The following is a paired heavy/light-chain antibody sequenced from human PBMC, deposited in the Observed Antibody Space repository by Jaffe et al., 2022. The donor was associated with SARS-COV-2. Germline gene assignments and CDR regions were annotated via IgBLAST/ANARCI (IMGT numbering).Heavy chain of an antibody. CDR1: GFTFDNYV. D-gene: IGHD6-19*01. CDR3: ARPHNTGWGPFQY. Sequence: EVQLVESGGGLVQPGRSLRLSCAASGFTFDNYVMHWVRQAPGKGLEWVSGIRATGSHLGYADSVKGRFTISRDNAKNSLYLQMDSVRPDDTAFYYCARPHNTGWGPFQYWGQGALVTVSS. V-gene: IGHV3-9*01. CDR2: IRATGSHL. J-gene: IGHJ4*02.
Light chain of an antibody. J-gene: IGKJ4*01. V-gene: IGKV3-20*01. Sequence: EIVLTQSPGTLSLSPGERATLSCRASQSISVTYLAWYQQKPGQAPRLLIYDISTRATGIPDRFSGSGSATDFTLTISRLEPEDFAVYYCQQYGTSPLTFGGGTNVEIK. CDR1: QSISVTY. CDR2: DIS. CDR3: QQYGTSPLT.